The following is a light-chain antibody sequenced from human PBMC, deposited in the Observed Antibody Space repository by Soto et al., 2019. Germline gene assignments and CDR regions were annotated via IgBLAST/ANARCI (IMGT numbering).Light chain of an antibody. V-gene: IGLV2-8*01. J-gene: IGLJ3*02. CDR2: EVS. CDR3: NSYAGNNGV. Sequence: QSVLTQPPSASGSPGQSVAISCTGTSSDVGGYNYVSWYQHHPGKAPKLMIYEVSKRPSGVPDRFSGSKSGNTASLTVSGLQAEDEAAYYCNSYAGNNGVFGGGTKLTVL. CDR1: SSDVGGYNY.